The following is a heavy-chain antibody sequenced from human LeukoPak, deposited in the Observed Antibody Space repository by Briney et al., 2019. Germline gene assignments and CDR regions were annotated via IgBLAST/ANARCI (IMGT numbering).Heavy chain of an antibody. J-gene: IGHJ4*02. D-gene: IGHD6-19*01. Sequence: ASVKVSCKASGGTFSSYAISWVRQAPGQGLEWMGRIIPILGIANYAQKLQGRVTMTTDTSTSTAYMELRSLRSDDTAVYYCARSIAVAGRPARIDYWGQGTLVTVSS. CDR2: IIPILGIA. CDR3: ARSIAVAGRPARIDY. CDR1: GGTFSSYA. V-gene: IGHV1-69*04.